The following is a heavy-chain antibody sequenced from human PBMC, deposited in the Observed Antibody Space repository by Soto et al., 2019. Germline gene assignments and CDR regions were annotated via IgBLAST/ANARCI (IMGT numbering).Heavy chain of an antibody. Sequence: GGSLRLSCAASGFIFNNYAMSWVRQAPGKGLEWVSSISLVGGGPYYADSVKGRFTITRDSSNSTLSLQMNSLRVEDTAVYYCVKTRGGYSYGYYGMDVWGQGTTVTVSS. D-gene: IGHD5-18*01. CDR1: GFIFNNYA. CDR3: VKTRGGYSYGYYGMDV. CDR2: ISLVGGGP. V-gene: IGHV3-23*01. J-gene: IGHJ6*02.